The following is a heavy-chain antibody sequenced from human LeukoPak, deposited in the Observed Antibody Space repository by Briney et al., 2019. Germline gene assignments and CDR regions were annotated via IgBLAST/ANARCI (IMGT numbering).Heavy chain of an antibody. V-gene: IGHV1-2*02. J-gene: IGHJ5*02. CDR2: VNPNSDAT. CDR3: ARVLGAVAGTGGWFDP. Sequence: GASVKVSCKASGYTFTDYSMHWVRQAPGQGLEWMGWVNPNSDATNFAQNFQGRVTMTRDTSISTAYMELSRLRSDDTAVYYCARVLGAVAGTGGWFDPWGQGTLVTVSS. CDR1: GYTFTDYS. D-gene: IGHD6-19*01.